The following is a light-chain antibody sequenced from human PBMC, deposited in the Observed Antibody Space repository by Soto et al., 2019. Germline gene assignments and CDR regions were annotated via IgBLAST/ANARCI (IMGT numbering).Light chain of an antibody. Sequence: DIQMTQSPSSLSASFGDRVTITCRASQGIGVYLAWFQQKPGNAPKLLIYAASTLQSGVPSRFSGSGSGTDFALTISGPQPEDVATDYCQKYNSAPLTLGGGTKVDIK. J-gene: IGKJ4*01. CDR3: QKYNSAPLT. CDR2: AAS. CDR1: QGIGVY. V-gene: IGKV1-27*01.